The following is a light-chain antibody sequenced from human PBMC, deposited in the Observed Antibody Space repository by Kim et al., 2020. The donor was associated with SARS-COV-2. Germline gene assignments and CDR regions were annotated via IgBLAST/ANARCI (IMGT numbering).Light chain of an antibody. CDR2: WAS. CDR1: QSLLYDSNGMDY. Sequence: DIVMTQFPDSLAVSLGERATINCKSSQSLLYDSNGMDYLAWYQQKPGQPPRLLIYWASIRESGVPDRFSGSGSGTDFTLTISSLQAEDVALYYCHQYFKARRTFGQGTKVDIK. CDR3: HQYFKARRT. V-gene: IGKV4-1*01. J-gene: IGKJ1*01.